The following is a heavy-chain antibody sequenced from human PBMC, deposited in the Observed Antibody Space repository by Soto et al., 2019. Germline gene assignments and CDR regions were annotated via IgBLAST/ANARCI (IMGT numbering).Heavy chain of an antibody. Sequence: QVQLVESGGGVVQPGRSLTLSCAASGFTFRVYGMHWVRQAPGKGLEWVAVISDDGNFKYYADSVKGRFTISRDNPKNTLYLQMSSLRADDTAVYYCARRDSGSDYWGQGTLVTVSS. J-gene: IGHJ4*02. CDR2: ISDDGNFK. CDR1: GFTFRVYG. CDR3: ARRDSGSDY. D-gene: IGHD2-21*01. V-gene: IGHV3-30*03.